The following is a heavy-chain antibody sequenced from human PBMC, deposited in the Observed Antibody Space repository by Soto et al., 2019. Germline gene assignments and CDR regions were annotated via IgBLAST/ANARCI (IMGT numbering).Heavy chain of an antibody. J-gene: IGHJ4*02. CDR3: ASRDSSSLLNY. Sequence: PSETLSLTCTVSGGTISSYYWSWIRQPPGKGLEWIGYIYYSGSTNYNPSLKSRVTISVDTSKNQFSLKLSSVTAADTAVYYCASRDSSSLLNYWGQGTLVTVSS. CDR1: GGTISSYY. D-gene: IGHD6-6*01. CDR2: IYYSGST. V-gene: IGHV4-59*08.